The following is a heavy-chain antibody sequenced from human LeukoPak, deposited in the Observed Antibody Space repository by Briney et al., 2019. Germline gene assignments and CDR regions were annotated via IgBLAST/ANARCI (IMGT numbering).Heavy chain of an antibody. CDR1: GGSISSYY. V-gene: IGHV4-59*01. J-gene: IGHJ4*02. Sequence: NPSETLSLTCTVSGGSISSYYWSWIRQPRGEGLEWIGYIYYSGSTNYNPSLKSRVTISVDTSKNQFSLKLSSVTAADTAVYYCARSRSGYVYYFDCWGQGILVTVSS. CDR3: ARSRSGYVYYFDC. D-gene: IGHD5-12*01. CDR2: IYYSGST.